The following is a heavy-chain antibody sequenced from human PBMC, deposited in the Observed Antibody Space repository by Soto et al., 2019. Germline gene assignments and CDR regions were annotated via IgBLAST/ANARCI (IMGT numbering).Heavy chain of an antibody. CDR1: GFTFSSYG. CDR3: ARDRIAAAGTTISY. CDR2: ISITPSTI. V-gene: IGHV3-48*02. Sequence: PGGSLRLSCAASGFTFSSYGMNWVRQAPGKGLEWVSFISITPSTIYYADSVKGRFTISRDNAKNSLYLRMNSLRDEDTAVYYCARDRIAAAGTTISYWGQGTLVTVSS. J-gene: IGHJ4*02. D-gene: IGHD6-13*01.